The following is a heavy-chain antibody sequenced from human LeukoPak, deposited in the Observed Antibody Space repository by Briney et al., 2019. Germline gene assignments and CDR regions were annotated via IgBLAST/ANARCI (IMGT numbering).Heavy chain of an antibody. V-gene: IGHV3-33*03. Sequence: PGGSLRLSCAASGFTFSSFGMHWVRQAPGKGLEWVAVIWYDASNKYYADSVKGRFTISRDNAKNSLYLQMNSLRAEDTAVYYCAYPGIAVADTQYWGQGTLVTVSS. J-gene: IGHJ4*02. CDR3: AYPGIAVADTQY. CDR1: GFTFSSFG. CDR2: IWYDASNK. D-gene: IGHD6-19*01.